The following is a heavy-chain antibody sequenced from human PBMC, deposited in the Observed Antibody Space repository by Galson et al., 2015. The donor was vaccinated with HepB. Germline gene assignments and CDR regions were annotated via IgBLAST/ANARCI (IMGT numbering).Heavy chain of an antibody. J-gene: IGHJ4*02. Sequence: SVKVSCKASGYTFTGYYMHWVRQAPGQGLEWMGWINPNSGGTNYAQKSQGRVTMTRDTSISTAYMELSRLRSDDTAVYYCAREIVATIPRFDYWGQGTLVTVSS. CDR1: GYTFTGYY. V-gene: IGHV1-2*02. D-gene: IGHD5-12*01. CDR3: AREIVATIPRFDY. CDR2: INPNSGGT.